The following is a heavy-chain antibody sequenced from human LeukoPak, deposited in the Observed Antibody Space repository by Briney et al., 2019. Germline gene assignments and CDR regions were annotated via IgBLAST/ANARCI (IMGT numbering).Heavy chain of an antibody. CDR2: IYHSGST. Sequence: SETLSLTCTVSGYSISSGYYWGWIRQPPGKGLEWIGNIYHSGSTYYNPSLNSRVTISVDTSKNQFSLKLSSVTAADTAVYYCARGYDSSSSGYYWGQGTLVTVSS. CDR3: ARGYDSSSSGYY. CDR1: GYSISSGYY. V-gene: IGHV4-38-2*02. D-gene: IGHD3-22*01. J-gene: IGHJ4*02.